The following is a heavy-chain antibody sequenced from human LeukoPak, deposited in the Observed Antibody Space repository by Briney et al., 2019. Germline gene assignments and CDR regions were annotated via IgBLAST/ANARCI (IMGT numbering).Heavy chain of an antibody. CDR1: GGSISSYY. CDR2: IYYSGST. CDR3: AISRYDFWSGYPGHENYYMDV. J-gene: IGHJ6*03. D-gene: IGHD3-3*01. Sequence: SETLSLTCTVSGGSISSYYWSWIRQPPGKGLEWIGYIYYSGSTNYNPSLKSRVTISVDTSKNQFSLKLSPVTAADTAVYYCAISRYDFWSGYPGHENYYMDVWGKGTTVTVSS. V-gene: IGHV4-59*12.